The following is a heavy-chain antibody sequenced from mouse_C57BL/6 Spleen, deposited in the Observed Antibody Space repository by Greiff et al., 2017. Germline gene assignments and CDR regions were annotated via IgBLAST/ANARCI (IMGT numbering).Heavy chain of an antibody. CDR1: GYTFTSYW. Sequence: VQLVESGAELVKPGASVKLSCKASGYTFTSYWMHWVKQRPGQGLEWIGMIHPNSGSTNYNEKFKSKATLTVDKSSSTAYMQLSSLTSEDSAVYYCARSYYDYDGYFDVWGTGTTVTVSS. CDR3: ARSYYDYDGYFDV. J-gene: IGHJ1*03. CDR2: IHPNSGST. V-gene: IGHV1-64*01. D-gene: IGHD2-4*01.